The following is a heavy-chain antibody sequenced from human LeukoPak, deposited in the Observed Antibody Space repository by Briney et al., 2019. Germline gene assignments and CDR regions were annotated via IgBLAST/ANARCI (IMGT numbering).Heavy chain of an antibody. CDR1: GGSVSSGGYY. Sequence: TTETLSLTCTVSGGSVSSGGYYWSWIRQPPGKGLDWIGYVYDSGSGKYKPSLNSRVTISIDTSKNQFSLKLNSVTAADTAVYYCARLRSGGYFEYWGQGTLVTVSS. D-gene: IGHD4-17*01. V-gene: IGHV4-61*08. J-gene: IGHJ4*02. CDR3: ARLRSGGYFEY. CDR2: VYDSGSG.